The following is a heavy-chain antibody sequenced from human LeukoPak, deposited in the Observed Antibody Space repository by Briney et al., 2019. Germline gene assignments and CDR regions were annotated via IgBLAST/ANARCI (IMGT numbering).Heavy chain of an antibody. CDR1: GYTLTELS. V-gene: IGHV1-18*01. Sequence: ASVKVSCKVSGYTLTELSMHWVRQAPGQGLEWMGWISAYNGNTNYAQKLQGRVTMTTDTSTSTAYMELRSLRSDDTAVYYCARGGLRTPDDYWGQGTLVTVSS. CDR2: ISAYNGNT. CDR3: ARGGLRTPDDY. D-gene: IGHD4-17*01. J-gene: IGHJ4*02.